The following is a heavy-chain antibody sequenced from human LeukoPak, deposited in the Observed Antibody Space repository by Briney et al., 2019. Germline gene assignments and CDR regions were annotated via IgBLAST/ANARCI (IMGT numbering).Heavy chain of an antibody. CDR2: LYSDDSA. J-gene: IGHJ4*02. V-gene: IGHV3-66*02. Sequence: GGSLRLSCAASGFTFSTYAMSWARQAPGKALEWVSLLYSDDSAYYPDSVKGRFTISRDNSKSTLHLQMDTLRTEDTAMYYCARDPWQGSTTLHWGQGIMVTVSS. CDR1: GFTFSTYA. CDR3: ARDPWQGSTTLH. D-gene: IGHD1-26*01.